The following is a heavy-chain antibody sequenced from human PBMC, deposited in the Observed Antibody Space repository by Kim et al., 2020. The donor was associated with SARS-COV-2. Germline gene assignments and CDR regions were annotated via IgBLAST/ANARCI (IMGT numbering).Heavy chain of an antibody. D-gene: IGHD5-18*01. CDR1: GFTFSSYS. Sequence: GGSLRLSCAASGFTFSSYSMNWVRQAPGKGLEWVSYISSSSSTIYYADSVKGRFTISRDNAKNSLYLQMNSLRDEDTAVYYCASQLGHSFHYDYYGMDVWGQGTTVTVSS. CDR3: ASQLGHSFHYDYYGMDV. CDR2: ISSSSSTI. J-gene: IGHJ6*02. V-gene: IGHV3-48*02.